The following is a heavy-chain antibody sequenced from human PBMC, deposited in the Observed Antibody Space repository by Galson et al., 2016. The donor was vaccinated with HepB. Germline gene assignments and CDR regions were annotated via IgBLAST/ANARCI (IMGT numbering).Heavy chain of an antibody. CDR3: ARGLDTAMVNEYYYYGMDV. J-gene: IGHJ6*02. Sequence: SLRLSCAASGFTFSDYHMSWIRQAPGKGLEWVSYISSSGSSRYYAASVKGRFTISRDNAKKSVYLQMNSLRAEDTAVYYCARGLDTAMVNEYYYYGMDVWGQGITVTVFS. V-gene: IGHV3-11*04. CDR2: ISSSGSSR. D-gene: IGHD5-18*01. CDR1: GFTFSDYH.